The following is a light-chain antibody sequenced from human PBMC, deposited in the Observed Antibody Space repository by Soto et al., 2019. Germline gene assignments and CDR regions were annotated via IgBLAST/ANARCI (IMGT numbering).Light chain of an antibody. CDR3: QQYENLPT. V-gene: IGKV1-33*01. CDR1: QNINNY. Sequence: DIQMTQSPPSLSASVGDRVTITCQASQNINNYLNWYQQKPGRAPKLLIYDASNLEAGVPSRFRGSGSGKDFTFTISRLQPEDIATYYCQQYENLPTFGQGTRLEI. CDR2: DAS. J-gene: IGKJ5*01.